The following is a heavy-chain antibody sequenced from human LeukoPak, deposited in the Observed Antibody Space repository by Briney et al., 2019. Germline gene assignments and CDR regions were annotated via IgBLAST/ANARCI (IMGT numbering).Heavy chain of an antibody. D-gene: IGHD4-11*01. V-gene: IGHV1-2*02. CDR1: GYTFTGYY. J-gene: IGHJ4*02. Sequence: ASVKVSCKASGYTFTGYYMHSVRQAPGQGLEWMGWINPNSGGTNYAQKFQGRVTMTRDTSISTAYMELSRLRSDDTAVYYCARGEHDYSSPDYWGQGTLVIVSS. CDR2: INPNSGGT. CDR3: ARGEHDYSSPDY.